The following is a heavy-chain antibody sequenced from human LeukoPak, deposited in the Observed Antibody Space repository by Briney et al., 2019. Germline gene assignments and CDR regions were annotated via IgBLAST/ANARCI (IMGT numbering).Heavy chain of an antibody. J-gene: IGHJ2*01. CDR1: GGSISSSSYY. CDR3: ARRRELSWYFDL. V-gene: IGHV4-39*01. CDR2: IYYSGST. Sequence: PSETLSLTCTVSGGSISSSSYYWGWIRQPPGKGLEWIGSIYYSGSTYYNPSLKSRVTISVDTSKNQFSLKLSSVTAADTAVYYCARRRELSWYFDLWGRGTLSLSPQ. D-gene: IGHD5-24*01.